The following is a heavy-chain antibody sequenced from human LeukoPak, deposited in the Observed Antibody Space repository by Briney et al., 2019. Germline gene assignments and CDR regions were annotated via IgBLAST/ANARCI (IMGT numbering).Heavy chain of an antibody. D-gene: IGHD1-26*01. CDR2: ISGSGGST. V-gene: IGHV3-23*01. CDR3: AREWGIVGAPNDAFDI. CDR1: GFTFSSYA. Sequence: GGSLRLSCAASGFTFSSYAMSWVRQAPGKGLEWVSAISGSGGSTYYADSVKGRFTISRDNSKNTLYLQMNSLRAEDTAVYYCAREWGIVGAPNDAFDIWGQGTMVTVSS. J-gene: IGHJ3*02.